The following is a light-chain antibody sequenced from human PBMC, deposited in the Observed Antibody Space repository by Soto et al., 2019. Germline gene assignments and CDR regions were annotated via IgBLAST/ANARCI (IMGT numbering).Light chain of an antibody. Sequence: DIPLTQSPSFLSASVGDSVTITCRASQGINNFLAWYQQKPKAAPKLLIYGAGTLQSGVPSRFSGSGSGTEYTLTSSSLQPEDFATYYCQRLNRFPTWTFGQGTKVELK. CDR2: GAG. V-gene: IGKV1-9*01. J-gene: IGKJ1*01. CDR1: QGINNF. CDR3: QRLNRFPTWT.